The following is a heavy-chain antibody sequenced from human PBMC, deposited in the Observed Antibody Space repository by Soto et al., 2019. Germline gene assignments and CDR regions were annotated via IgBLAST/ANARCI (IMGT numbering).Heavy chain of an antibody. CDR1: GYTFTSYA. V-gene: IGHV1-3*01. D-gene: IGHD3-10*01. J-gene: IGHJ4*02. Sequence: QVQLVQSGAEVKKPGASVKVSCKASGYTFTSYAMHWVRQAPGQRLEWMGWINAGNGNTKYSQKFQGRVTITRDTSASTAYMELSSLRSEDTAVYYCARDTPPGVYYGSRPVGTSHFDYWGQGTLVTVSS. CDR2: INAGNGNT. CDR3: ARDTPPGVYYGSRPVGTSHFDY.